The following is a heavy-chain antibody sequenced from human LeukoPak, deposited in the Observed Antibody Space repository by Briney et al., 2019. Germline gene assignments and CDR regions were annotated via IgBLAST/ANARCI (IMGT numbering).Heavy chain of an antibody. CDR3: ASSSWYRAIKSYFDY. CDR1: GFTFSSYA. V-gene: IGHV3-30-3*01. J-gene: IGHJ4*02. Sequence: GGSLRLSWAASGFTFSSYAMHWVRQAPGKGMGWVAVISYDGSNKYYADSVKGRFTISRDTSKNTLYLQMNSLRAEDTAVYYCASSSWYRAIKSYFDYWGQGTLVTVSS. CDR2: ISYDGSNK. D-gene: IGHD6-13*01.